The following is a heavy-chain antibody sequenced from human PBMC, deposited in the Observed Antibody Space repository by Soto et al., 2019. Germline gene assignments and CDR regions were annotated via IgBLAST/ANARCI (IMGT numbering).Heavy chain of an antibody. CDR1: GGSISSHY. V-gene: IGHV4-59*08. CDR3: ARVTTIFGVVITSLDP. J-gene: IGHJ5*02. CDR2: IYYSGST. Sequence: SETLSLTCTVSGGSISSHYWSWIRQPPGKGLEWIGYIYYSGSTNYNPSLKSRVTISVDTSKNQFSLKLSSVTAADTAVYYCARVTTIFGVVITSLDPWGQGTLVTVSS. D-gene: IGHD3-3*01.